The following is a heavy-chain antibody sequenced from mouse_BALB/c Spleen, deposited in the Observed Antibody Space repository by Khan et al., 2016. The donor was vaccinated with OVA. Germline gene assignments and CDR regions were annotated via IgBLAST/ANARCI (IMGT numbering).Heavy chain of an antibody. Sequence: EVQLQQSGPELVKPGASVKMSCKASGYTFTSYVMHWVKQKPGLGLEWIGYIYPFNDDTKYNEKFKGKATLTSDKSSSTAYMELSGLTSEDSAVYYGTPVGTYYVAMAYWGQGTLVTVSA. CDR2: IYPFNDDT. CDR1: GYTFTSYV. D-gene: IGHD1-1*02. J-gene: IGHJ3*01. V-gene: IGHV1S136*01. CDR3: TPVGTYYVAMAY.